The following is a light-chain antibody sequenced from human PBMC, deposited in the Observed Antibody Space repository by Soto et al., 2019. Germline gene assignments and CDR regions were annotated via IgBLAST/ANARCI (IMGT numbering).Light chain of an antibody. CDR3: QQYGSSPFP. CDR2: DAS. Sequence: EIVLTQSPGTLSLSPGERATLSCRASQSVSSSYLAWYQQKPGQAPRLLIYDASSRATGIPDRFSGSGSGTDFTLTISRLEPEDFALYYCQQYGSSPFPFGPGTKVDI. CDR1: QSVSSSY. V-gene: IGKV3-20*01. J-gene: IGKJ3*01.